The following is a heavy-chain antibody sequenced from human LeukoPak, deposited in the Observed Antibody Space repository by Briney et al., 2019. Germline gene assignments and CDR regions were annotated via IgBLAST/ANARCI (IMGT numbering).Heavy chain of an antibody. CDR3: ARDGVAVAGTDYYGMDV. V-gene: IGHV1-69*13. CDR2: IIPIFGTA. Sequence: ASVTVSCKASGGTFSSYAISWVRQAPGQGLEWMGGIIPIFGTANYAQKFQGRVTITADESTSTAYMELSSLRSEDTAVYYCARDGVAVAGTDYYGMDVWGQGTTVTVSS. CDR1: GGTFSSYA. D-gene: IGHD6-19*01. J-gene: IGHJ6*02.